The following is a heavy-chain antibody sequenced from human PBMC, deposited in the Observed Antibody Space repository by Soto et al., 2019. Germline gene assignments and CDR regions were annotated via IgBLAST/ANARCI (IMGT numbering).Heavy chain of an antibody. CDR1: GFTFSSYA. Sequence: GGSLRLSCAASGFTFSSYAMHWVRQAPGKGLEWVAVISYDGSNKYYADSVKGRFTISRDNSKNTLYLQMNSLRAEDTAVYYCARDRTMVRGVIGSFWFDPWGQGTLVTVSS. V-gene: IGHV3-30-3*01. J-gene: IGHJ5*02. CDR3: ARDRTMVRGVIGSFWFDP. CDR2: ISYDGSNK. D-gene: IGHD3-10*01.